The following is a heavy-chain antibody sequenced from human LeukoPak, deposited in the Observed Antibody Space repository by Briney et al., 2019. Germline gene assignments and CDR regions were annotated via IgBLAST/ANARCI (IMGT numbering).Heavy chain of an antibody. J-gene: IGHJ5*02. V-gene: IGHV4-61*01. CDR2: IYYSGST. Sequence: SETLSLTCTVSGGSVSSGSYYWNWIRQPPGKGLEWIGYIYYSGSTNYNPSLKSRVTISVDTSKSQFSLKLSSVTAADTAVYYCARVLAAAGWFDPWGQGTLVTVSS. CDR3: ARVLAAAGWFDP. CDR1: GGSVSSGSYY. D-gene: IGHD6-13*01.